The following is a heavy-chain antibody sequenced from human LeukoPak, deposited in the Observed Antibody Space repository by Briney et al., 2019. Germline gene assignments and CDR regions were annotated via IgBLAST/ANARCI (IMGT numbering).Heavy chain of an antibody. CDR2: IYYSGST. D-gene: IGHD2-2*01. J-gene: IGHJ6*03. CDR1: GDSISSRSYY. CDR3: TRGVPALYYFYYYMDV. Sequence: PSETLSLTCTVSGDSISSRSYYWGWIRQPPGKGLEWIGSIYYSGSTYNNPSLRSRVTISVDTSKKQFSLKLSSVTAADTAVYYCTRGVPALYYFYYYMDVWGKGTTVTVSS. V-gene: IGHV4-39*01.